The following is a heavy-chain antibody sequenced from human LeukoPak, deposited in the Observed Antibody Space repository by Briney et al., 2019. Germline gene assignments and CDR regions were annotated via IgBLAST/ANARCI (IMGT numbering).Heavy chain of an antibody. CDR1: GFTVSSNY. Sequence: PGGSLRLSCAASGFTVSSNYLSWVRQAPGKGLEWVSVIYRGGETYYADSVKGRFTISRDNSKNTLYLQMNSLRADDTAVYYCARLGMIQAYSTEDYWGQGTLVTVSS. D-gene: IGHD6-13*01. CDR3: ARLGMIQAYSTEDY. CDR2: IYRGGET. V-gene: IGHV3-53*01. J-gene: IGHJ4*02.